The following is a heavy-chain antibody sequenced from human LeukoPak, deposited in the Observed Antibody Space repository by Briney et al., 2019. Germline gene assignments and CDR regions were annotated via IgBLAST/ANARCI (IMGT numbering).Heavy chain of an antibody. CDR3: AKVRRIVNCSSTSCYFGYYFDY. Sequence: PGGSLRLSCAASGFTFSSYAMSWVRQAPGKGLEWVSAISGSGGSTYYADSVKGRFTISRDNSKNTLYLHMNSLRAEDTAVYYCAKVRRIVNCSSTSCYFGYYFDYWGQGTLVTVSS. V-gene: IGHV3-23*01. D-gene: IGHD2-2*01. CDR2: ISGSGGST. CDR1: GFTFSSYA. J-gene: IGHJ4*02.